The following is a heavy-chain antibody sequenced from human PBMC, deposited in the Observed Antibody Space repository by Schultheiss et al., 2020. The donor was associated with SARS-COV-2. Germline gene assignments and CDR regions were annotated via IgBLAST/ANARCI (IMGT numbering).Heavy chain of an antibody. J-gene: IGHJ4*02. CDR2: IYHSGST. Sequence: SQTLSLTCAVSGYSISSGYYWGWIRQPPGKGLEWIGSIYHSGSTYYTPSLKSRVTISVDTSKNQFSLKLSSVTAADTAVYYCARDKLDSADGRGDFDYWGQGTLVTVSS. CDR1: GYSISSGYY. CDR3: ARDKLDSADGRGDFDY. D-gene: IGHD1-26*01. V-gene: IGHV4-38-2*02.